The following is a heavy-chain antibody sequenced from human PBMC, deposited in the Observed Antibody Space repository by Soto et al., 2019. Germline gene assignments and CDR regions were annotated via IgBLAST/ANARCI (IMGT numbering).Heavy chain of an antibody. J-gene: IGHJ6*02. V-gene: IGHV1-69*12. CDR1: GGTFRNSA. Sequence: QVQLEQSGAEVKKPGSSVKVSCKASGGTFRNSAFSWVRQAPGQGLEWMGGIMPIFRTPDYAQKFQGRVTITADESTSITYMELSGLRSDDTAVYYCARDNDRPQLGGNYYYILDVWGHGTAVTVSS. CDR2: IMPIFRTP. CDR3: ARDNDRPQLGGNYYYILDV. D-gene: IGHD1-1*01.